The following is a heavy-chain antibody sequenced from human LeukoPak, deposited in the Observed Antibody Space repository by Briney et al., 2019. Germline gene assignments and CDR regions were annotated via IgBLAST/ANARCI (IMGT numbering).Heavy chain of an antibody. Sequence: TSETLSLTCTVSGGSISSYYWSWIRQPPGKGLEWIGYIYYSGSTNYNPSLKSRVTISVDTSKNQFSLKLSSVTAADTAVYYCERVTLGNSSWLYYYYMDVWVKGTTVTVSS. V-gene: IGHV4-59*01. CDR1: GGSISSYY. CDR3: ERVTLGNSSWLYYYYMDV. J-gene: IGHJ6*03. D-gene: IGHD6-13*01. CDR2: IYYSGST.